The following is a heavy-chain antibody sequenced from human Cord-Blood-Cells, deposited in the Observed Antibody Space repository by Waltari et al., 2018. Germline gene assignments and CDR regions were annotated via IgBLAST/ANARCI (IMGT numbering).Heavy chain of an antibody. CDR3: ARENSSSWYYFDY. CDR1: GGSFSGYY. Sequence: QVQLQQWGAELLKPSETLSLTCAVYGGSFSGYYWSWIRQPPGTGLEWIGEIKHSGSTNCIPSLKSRVTISVDTSKNQFSLELSSVTAADTAVYYCARENSSSWYYFDYWGQGTLVTVSS. J-gene: IGHJ4*02. CDR2: IKHSGST. D-gene: IGHD6-13*01. V-gene: IGHV4-34*01.